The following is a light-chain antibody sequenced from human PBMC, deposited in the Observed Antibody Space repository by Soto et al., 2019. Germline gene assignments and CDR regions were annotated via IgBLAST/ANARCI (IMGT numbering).Light chain of an antibody. CDR3: RQSYSTLLIT. CDR1: QAINTY. Sequence: DIQMTQSPSFLSASVGDRVTISCRASQAINTYLNWYQQKPGKAPKLLIYSTSDLQNGVPSRFSGGGSGTDFPLTISSLQPEDFATYYCRQSYSTLLITFGQGTRLEV. J-gene: IGKJ5*01. V-gene: IGKV1-39*01. CDR2: STS.